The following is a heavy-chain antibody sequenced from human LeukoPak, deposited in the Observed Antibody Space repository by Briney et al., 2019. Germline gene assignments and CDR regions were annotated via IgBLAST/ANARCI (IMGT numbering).Heavy chain of an antibody. CDR3: ARDRGSGSYYVD. CDR2: IIPIFGTA. CDR1: GGTFSSYA. J-gene: IGHJ4*02. Sequence: SVKVSCKASGGTFSSYAISWVRQAPGQGLEWMGGIIPIFGTANYAQKFQGRVTITADKSTSTAYMELSSLRSEDTAVYYCARDRGSGSYYVDWGQGTPVTVSS. V-gene: IGHV1-69*06. D-gene: IGHD3-10*01.